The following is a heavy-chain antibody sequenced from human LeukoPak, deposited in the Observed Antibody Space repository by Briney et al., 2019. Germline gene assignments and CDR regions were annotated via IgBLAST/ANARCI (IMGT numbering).Heavy chain of an antibody. CDR3: AKGEYHY. V-gene: IGHV3-21*04. D-gene: IGHD2-2*02. CDR2: ISSSSSYI. Sequence: GGSLRLPCAASGFTFSSYSMNWVRKAPGKGLEWVSSISSSSSYIYYADSVKGRFAISRVNSKNTLYLQMNSLRAEDTAVYYCAKGEYHYWGQGTLVTVSS. J-gene: IGHJ4*02. CDR1: GFTFSSYS.